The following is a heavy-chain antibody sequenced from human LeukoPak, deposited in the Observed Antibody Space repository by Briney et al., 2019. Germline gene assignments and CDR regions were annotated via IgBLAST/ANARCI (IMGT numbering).Heavy chain of an antibody. V-gene: IGHV3-74*01. D-gene: IGHD3-22*01. CDR3: ARDERYYDSSGYPHWYFDL. J-gene: IGHJ2*01. CDR2: INGDGSRT. CDR1: GFTFSNYW. Sequence: GGSLRLSCAASGFTFSNYWMHWVRQAPGKGLVWVSRINGDGSRTIYADSVKGRFTISRDNAKNTLYLQMNSLRAEDTAVYYCARDERYYDSSGYPHWYFDLWGRGTLVTVSS.